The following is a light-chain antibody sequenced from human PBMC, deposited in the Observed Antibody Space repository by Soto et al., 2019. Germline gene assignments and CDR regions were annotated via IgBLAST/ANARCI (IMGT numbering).Light chain of an antibody. CDR1: NIGSKS. V-gene: IGLV3-21*04. CDR3: QVWDSSSDPKGV. CDR2: YDS. J-gene: IGLJ2*01. Sequence: SYELTQPPSVSVAPGKTARITCGGTNIGSKSVHWYQQKPGQAPVLVIYYDSDRPSGIPERFSGSNSGNTATLTISRVEAGDEADYYCQVWDSSSDPKGVFGGGTKVAVL.